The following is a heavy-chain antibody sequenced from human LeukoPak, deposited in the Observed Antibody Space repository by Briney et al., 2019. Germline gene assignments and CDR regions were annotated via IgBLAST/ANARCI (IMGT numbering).Heavy chain of an antibody. D-gene: IGHD3-22*01. J-gene: IGHJ4*02. V-gene: IGHV1-46*01. CDR3: AREGISGYRAFDY. Sequence: GASVKVSCKTSGYTFTGYYMHWVRQAPGQGLEWMGIINPSGGSTSYAQKFQGRVTMTRDMSTSTVHMELSSLRSEDTAVYYCAREGISGYRAFDYWGQGTLVTVSS. CDR2: INPSGGST. CDR1: GYTFTGYY.